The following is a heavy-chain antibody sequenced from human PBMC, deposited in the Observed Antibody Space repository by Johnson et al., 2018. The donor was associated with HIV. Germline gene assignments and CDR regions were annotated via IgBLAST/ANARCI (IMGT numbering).Heavy chain of an antibody. CDR1: GFTFSDYY. D-gene: IGHD6-6*01. CDR2: ISSSGSTI. V-gene: IGHV3-11*04. CDR3: ARDVIKVIAARDDAFDI. J-gene: IGHJ3*02. Sequence: QVLLVESGGGVVQPGRSLRLSCAASGFTFSDYYMSWIRQAPGKGLEWVSYISSSGSTIYYADSVKGRFTISRDNAKNSLYLQMNSLRAEDTAVYYCARDVIKVIAARDDAFDIWGQGTMVTVSS.